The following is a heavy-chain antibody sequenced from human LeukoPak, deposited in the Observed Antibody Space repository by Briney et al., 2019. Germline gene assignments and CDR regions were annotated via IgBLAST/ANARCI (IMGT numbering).Heavy chain of an antibody. CDR1: GFTFSDYY. V-gene: IGHV3-11*06. D-gene: IGHD3-10*01. CDR2: ISSSSSYT. J-gene: IGHJ4*02. CDR3: ARVRGSGIRKAPDKVFDY. Sequence: GGSLRLSCAASGFTFSDYYMSWIRQAPGKGLEWVSYISSSSSYTNYADSVKGRFTISRDNAKNSLYLQMNSLRAEDTAVYYCARVRGSGIRKAPDKVFDYWGQGTLVTVSS.